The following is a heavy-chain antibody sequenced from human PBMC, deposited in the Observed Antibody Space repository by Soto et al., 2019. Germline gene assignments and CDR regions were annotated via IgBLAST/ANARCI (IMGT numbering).Heavy chain of an antibody. CDR1: GYTFTSYA. D-gene: IGHD5-18*01. CDR2: INAGNGNT. J-gene: IGHJ6*02. V-gene: IGHV1-3*01. CDR3: AREPSAMVYNYGMDV. Sequence: ASVKVSCKASGYTFTSYAMHWVRQAPGQRLEWMGWINAGNGNTKYSQKFQGRVTITRDTSASTAYMELSSLRSEDTAVYYCAREPSAMVYNYGMDVWGQGTTVTVSS.